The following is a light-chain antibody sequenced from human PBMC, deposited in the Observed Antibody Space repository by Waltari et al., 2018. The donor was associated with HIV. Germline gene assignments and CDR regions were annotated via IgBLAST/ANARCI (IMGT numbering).Light chain of an antibody. CDR1: RSNIGSKT. J-gene: IGLJ2*01. Sequence: QSVLTQPPSASGPPGQRVTISCSGSRSNIGSKTVNWYQQLPGTAPKLLIHSNDQRPSGVPDRFSGSKSGTSASLAISGLQSEDEAGYYCAAWDVSLNGLVFGGGTKVTVL. CDR3: AAWDVSLNGLV. V-gene: IGLV1-44*01. CDR2: SND.